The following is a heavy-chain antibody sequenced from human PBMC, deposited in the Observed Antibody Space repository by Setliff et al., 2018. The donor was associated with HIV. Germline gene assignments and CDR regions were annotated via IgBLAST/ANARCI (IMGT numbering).Heavy chain of an antibody. D-gene: IGHD2-15*01. CDR1: GGTFSSYA. J-gene: IGHJ4*02. Sequence: ASVKVSCKASGGTFSSYAISWVRQAPGQGLEWMGGIIPIFGTANYAQKFHGRVTITTDESTSTAYMELSSLRSEDTAVYSCARERRYCSGGSCSKFFDYCGQGTLVTVSS. V-gene: IGHV1-69*05. CDR2: IIPIFGTA. CDR3: ARERRYCSGGSCSKFFDY.